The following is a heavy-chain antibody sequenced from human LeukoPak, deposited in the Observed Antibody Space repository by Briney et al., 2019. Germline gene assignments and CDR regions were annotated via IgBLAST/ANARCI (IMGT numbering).Heavy chain of an antibody. CDR3: AKGFYDNSASGVFDI. CDR1: GFPFSSFA. Sequence: GGSLTLSCAASGFPFSSFATSWVRQAPGKGLEWVSGISASGGSTYYADSVKGRFTISRDNSKNTLYLQMNSLRAEDTAVYYCAKGFYDNSASGVFDIWGQGKMVTVSS. V-gene: IGHV3-23*01. CDR2: ISASGGST. J-gene: IGHJ3*02. D-gene: IGHD3-22*01.